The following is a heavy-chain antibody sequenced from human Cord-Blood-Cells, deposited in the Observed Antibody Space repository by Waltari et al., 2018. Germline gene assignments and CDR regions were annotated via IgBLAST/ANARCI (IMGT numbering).Heavy chain of an antibody. CDR1: GYSLNSYA. Sequence: VQLVQSGAEVKKPGASVKVYCTASGYSLNSYALYCVRPAPGQRLEWMGWINAGNGNTKYSQKFQGRVTITRDTSASTAYMELSSLRSEDTAVYYCARDLLSGGSGWYWFDPWGQGTLVTVSS. CDR2: INAGNGNT. J-gene: IGHJ5*02. D-gene: IGHD6-19*01. V-gene: IGHV1-3*01. CDR3: ARDLLSGGSGWYWFDP.